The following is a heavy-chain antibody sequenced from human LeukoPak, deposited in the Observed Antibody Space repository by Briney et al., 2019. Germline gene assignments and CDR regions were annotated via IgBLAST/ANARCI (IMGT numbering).Heavy chain of an antibody. CDR1: GGSISSGDYY. CDR2: IYYSGST. D-gene: IGHD2-2*01. CDR3: ARGDIVVVPAAIAYGMDV. J-gene: IGHJ6*04. Sequence: SETLSLTCTVSGGSISSGDYYWSWIRQPPGKGLEWIGYIYYSGSTYYNPSLKSRVTISVDTSKNQFSLKLSSVTAADTAVYYCARGDIVVVPAAIAYGMDVWGKGTTVTVSS. V-gene: IGHV4-30-4*01.